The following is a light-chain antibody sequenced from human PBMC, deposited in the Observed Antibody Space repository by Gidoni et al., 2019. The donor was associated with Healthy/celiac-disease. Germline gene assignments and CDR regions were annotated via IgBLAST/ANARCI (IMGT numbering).Light chain of an antibody. CDR1: QSVLYSSNNKNY. J-gene: IGKJ4*01. CDR2: WAS. V-gene: IGKV4-1*01. Sequence: DLMMTLSPDSLAVSLGERATIHCKPSQSVLYSSNNKNYLAWYQQKPGQPPKLLIYWASNRESGVPDRFSGSGSGTDFTLTISSLQAEDVAVYYCQQYYSTLLTFGGGTKVEIK. CDR3: QQYYSTLLT.